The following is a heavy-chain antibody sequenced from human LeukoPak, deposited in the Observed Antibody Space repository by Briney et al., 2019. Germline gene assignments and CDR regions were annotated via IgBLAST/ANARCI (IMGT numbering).Heavy chain of an antibody. Sequence: SGGSLRLSCAASGFTFSSYGMHWVRQAPGKGLEWVAVISYDGSNKYYADSVKGRFTISRDNSKNTLYLQMNSLRAEDTAVYYCAKGPLPYYYDSSGLDYWGQGTLVTVSS. V-gene: IGHV3-30*18. CDR1: GFTFSSYG. D-gene: IGHD3-22*01. CDR2: ISYDGSNK. J-gene: IGHJ4*02. CDR3: AKGPLPYYYDSSGLDY.